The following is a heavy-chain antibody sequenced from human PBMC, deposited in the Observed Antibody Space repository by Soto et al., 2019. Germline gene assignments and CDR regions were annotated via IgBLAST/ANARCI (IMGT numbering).Heavy chain of an antibody. J-gene: IGHJ6*03. CDR1: GGSISSSSQY. D-gene: IGHD4-17*01. CDR2: IFYSGST. CDR3: ARHRRYGDYPCYFYYMDV. V-gene: IGHV4-39*01. Sequence: QLQLQESGPGLVKPSETLSLTCSVSGGSISSSSQYWDWIRQPPGKGLEWIGSIFYSGSTYYNPSLKSRVTISVDTSKNEFSLKLSSVTAADTAVYYCARHRRYGDYPCYFYYMDVWGKGTTVTVSS.